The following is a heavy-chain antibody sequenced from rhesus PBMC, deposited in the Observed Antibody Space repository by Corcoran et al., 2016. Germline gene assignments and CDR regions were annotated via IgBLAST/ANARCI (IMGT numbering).Heavy chain of an antibody. J-gene: IGHJ4*01. D-gene: IGHD3-34*01. Sequence: QVQLQESGPGVVKPSETLSLTCAVSGGSISYSYRWSWIRPPPGKGLEWIGYIYGSSTSPNYNPSLKSRVTISKDTSKNQFSLKLSSVTAADTAVYYCARDPRGRHYFDYWGQGVLVTVSS. CDR3: ARDPRGRHYFDY. CDR1: GGSISYSYR. V-gene: IGHV4S10*01. CDR2: IYGSSTSP.